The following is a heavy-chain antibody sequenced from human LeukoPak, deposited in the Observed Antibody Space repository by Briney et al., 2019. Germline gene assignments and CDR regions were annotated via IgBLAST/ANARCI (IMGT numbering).Heavy chain of an antibody. V-gene: IGHV3-53*01. CDR2: IYSGGST. J-gene: IGHJ4*02. D-gene: IGHD3-10*01. CDR1: GFTVSSNY. Sequence: PGGSLRLSCAASGFTVSSNYMSWVRQAPGKGLEWVSVIYSGGSTYYADSVEGRFTISRDNSKNTLYLQMNSLRAEDTAVYYCARVWFGELSFDYWGQGTLVTVSS. CDR3: ARVWFGELSFDY.